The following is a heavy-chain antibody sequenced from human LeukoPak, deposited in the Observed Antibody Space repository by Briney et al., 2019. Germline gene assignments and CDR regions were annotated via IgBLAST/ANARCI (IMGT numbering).Heavy chain of an antibody. Sequence: SETLSLTCTFSGGSISIYYWSWIRQPAGKGLEWIGRIYSSGSTNYNPSLKSRVTMSVDTSEKQFSLKLSSVTAADTAVYYCARGYSSGWPTRLDYWGQGTLVTVSS. CDR3: ARGYSSGWPTRLDY. D-gene: IGHD6-19*01. V-gene: IGHV4-4*07. J-gene: IGHJ4*02. CDR2: IYSSGST. CDR1: GGSISIYY.